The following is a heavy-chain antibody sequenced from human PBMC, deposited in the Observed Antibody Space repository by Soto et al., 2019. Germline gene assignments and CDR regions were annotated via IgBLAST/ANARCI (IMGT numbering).Heavy chain of an antibody. CDR1: GYTFTSYG. J-gene: IGHJ4*02. CDR3: ARDRNSADFDY. D-gene: IGHD4-4*01. V-gene: IGHV1-18*01. Sequence: QVQLVQSGAEVKKPGASVKVSCKASGYTFTSYGISWVRQAPGQGLEWMGWISAYNGNTNYAQKLQGRATITTDTSTSTAYMELRSLSSDDTTVYYCARDRNSADFDYWGQGTLVTVSS. CDR2: ISAYNGNT.